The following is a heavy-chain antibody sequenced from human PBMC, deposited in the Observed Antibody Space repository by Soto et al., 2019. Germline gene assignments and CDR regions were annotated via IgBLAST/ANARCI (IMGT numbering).Heavy chain of an antibody. CDR1: GGSISSSSDY. D-gene: IGHD4-17*01. V-gene: IGHV4-39*01. CDR3: ARPPTTVSTRYYFYMDV. J-gene: IGHJ6*03. Sequence: SETLSLTCIVSGGSISSSSDYWGWIRQPPGKGLEWIASIHYSGSTTYYNPSLRGRVTISVDTSENQFSLRLSSVTAADTAVYYCARPPTTVSTRYYFYMDVWGKGTTVTVSS. CDR2: IHYSGSTT.